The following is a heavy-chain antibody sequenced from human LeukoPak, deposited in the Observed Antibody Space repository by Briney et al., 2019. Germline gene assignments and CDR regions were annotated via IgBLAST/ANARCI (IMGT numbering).Heavy chain of an antibody. J-gene: IGHJ5*02. CDR3: ARQRPVANWCAP. D-gene: IGHD2-15*01. V-gene: IGHV4-39*07. CDR1: RGSLRSSSYY. CDR2: IYFSGCT. Sequence: SETLSLTCTVSRGSLRSSSYYWGWIRPPPGKGLAWVECIYFSGCTYYHPSLTRRSSISVDTPKHQFSLQLPAVTAARTAVHYCARQRPVANWCAPWGQGNLVSLSS.